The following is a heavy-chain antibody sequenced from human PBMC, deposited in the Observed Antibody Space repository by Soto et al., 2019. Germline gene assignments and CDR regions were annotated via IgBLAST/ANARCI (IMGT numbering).Heavy chain of an antibody. V-gene: IGHV1-18*01. J-gene: IGHJ5*02. CDR1: GSTFTSYG. CDR3: AGDGKFDP. Sequence: QVQLVQSGAEVKKPGASVKVSCKASGSTFTSYGISWVRLAPGQGLDWMGWISAYNGNTNYAQKVQGRVTMTPDTSTSTAYMELRSLRSEDTAVYYCAGDGKFDPWGQVTPGTFSS. CDR2: ISAYNGNT.